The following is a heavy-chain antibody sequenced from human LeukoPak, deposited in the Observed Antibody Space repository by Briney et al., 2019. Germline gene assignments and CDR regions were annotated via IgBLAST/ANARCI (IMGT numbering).Heavy chain of an antibody. Sequence: GGSLRLSCETSGFTFSDYGMRWVRQAPGKGLEWVAFVEFDGTKIHYADSVTGRFIVSRDNFKKTLYLYLNCPRVEDTAVYYCAKDERYWGGPRYLQHWGQGTLVTVSS. CDR2: VEFDGTKI. D-gene: IGHD3-10*01. V-gene: IGHV3-30*02. CDR3: AKDERYWGGPRYLQH. J-gene: IGHJ1*01. CDR1: GFTFSDYG.